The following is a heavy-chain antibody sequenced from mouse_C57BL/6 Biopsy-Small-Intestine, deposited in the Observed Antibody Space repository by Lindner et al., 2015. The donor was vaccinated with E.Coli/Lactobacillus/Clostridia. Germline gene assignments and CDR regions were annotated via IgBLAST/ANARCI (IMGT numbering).Heavy chain of an antibody. J-gene: IGHJ4*01. CDR2: INPNNGGT. V-gene: IGHV1-18*01. D-gene: IGHD1-1*01. Sequence: VQLQESGPELVKPGASVKISCEASGYTFTDYNLDWVKQSHGKSLEWIGDINPNNGGTIYNQKFKGKATLTVDKSSSTAYMELRSLTSEDTAVYYCARRDYGRTYYAMDYWGQGTSVTVSS. CDR3: ARRDYGRTYYAMDY. CDR1: GYTFTDYN.